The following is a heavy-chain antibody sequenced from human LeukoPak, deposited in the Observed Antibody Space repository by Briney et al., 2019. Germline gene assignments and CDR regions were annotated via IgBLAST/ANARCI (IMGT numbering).Heavy chain of an antibody. CDR3: ARALYYYDSSGYYYFDY. CDR2: IYYSGSA. J-gene: IGHJ4*02. V-gene: IGHV4-59*01. CDR1: GGSISSYY. Sequence: SETLSLTCTVSGGSISSYYWSWIRQPPGKGLEWIGYIYYSGSANYNPSLKSRVTISVDTSKNQFSLKLSSVTAADTAVYYCARALYYYDSSGYYYFDYWGQGTLVTVSS. D-gene: IGHD3-22*01.